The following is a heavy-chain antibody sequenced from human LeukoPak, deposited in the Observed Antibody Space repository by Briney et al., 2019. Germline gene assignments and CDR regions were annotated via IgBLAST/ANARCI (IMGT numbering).Heavy chain of an antibody. CDR2: IHYSGST. Sequence: SETLSLTCTVSGGSISSSNYYWDWVRQPPGQGLEWIGSIHYSGSTYYNPSLRSRVTISVDTSKNQFSLKMSSVTAADTADYYCAKTTGRGTVDPGTSGYITFWGQGTLVTVSS. CDR1: GGSISSSNYY. V-gene: IGHV4-39*01. J-gene: IGHJ4*02. CDR3: AKTTGRGTVDPGTSGYITF. D-gene: IGHD1-26*01.